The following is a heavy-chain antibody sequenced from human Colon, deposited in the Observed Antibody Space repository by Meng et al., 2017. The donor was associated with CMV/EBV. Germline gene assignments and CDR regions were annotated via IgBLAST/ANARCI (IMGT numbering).Heavy chain of an antibody. D-gene: IGHD3/OR15-3a*01. J-gene: IGHJ4*02. Sequence: ASVKVSCKPSGYTFSDYYMHWVRQAPGQGLEWMGWIDPNSGGTKYPQTFQGRVTMTSDTSMTTAYLELSSLRSDDTAIYYCARSEFWNSFYKHIDFDSWGQGTLVTVSS. CDR1: GYTFSDYY. CDR3: ARSEFWNSFYKHIDFDS. CDR2: IDPNSGGT. V-gene: IGHV1-2*02.